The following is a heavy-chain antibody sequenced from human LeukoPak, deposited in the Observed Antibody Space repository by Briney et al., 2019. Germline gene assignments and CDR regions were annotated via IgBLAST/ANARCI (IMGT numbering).Heavy chain of an antibody. V-gene: IGHV3-21*01. CDR2: ISASDTYI. CDR3: AREPSGGYCSSSSCSGYFQH. D-gene: IGHD2-2*01. CDR1: GFIFSGYS. J-gene: IGHJ1*01. Sequence: PGGSLRLSCAASGFIFSGYSMNWVRQAPGKGLEWVSSISASDTYINYADSLKGRFTISRDNAKNSLYLQMNSLRAEDTAVYYCAREPSGGYCSSSSCSGYFQHWGQGTLVTVSS.